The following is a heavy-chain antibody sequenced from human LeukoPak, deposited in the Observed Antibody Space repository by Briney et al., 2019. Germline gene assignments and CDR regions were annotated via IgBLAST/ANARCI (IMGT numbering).Heavy chain of an antibody. CDR3: ARHIGYSAWNPDY. D-gene: IGHD5-12*01. Sequence: GYSLKISCKASGYSFTSYWIGWVRQMPGQGLEWMGIIYPYDSDTRYSPSFQGQVTISADKSISTAYLQWSNLKASDTAMYYCARHIGYSAWNPDYWGQGTLVTVSS. J-gene: IGHJ4*02. V-gene: IGHV5-51*01. CDR1: GYSFTSYW. CDR2: IYPYDSDT.